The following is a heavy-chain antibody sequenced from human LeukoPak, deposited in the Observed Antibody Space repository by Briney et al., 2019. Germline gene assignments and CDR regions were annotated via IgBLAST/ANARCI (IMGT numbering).Heavy chain of an antibody. J-gene: IGHJ6*03. V-gene: IGHV5-51*01. CDR2: IYPCESDT. D-gene: IGHD3-3*01. Sequence: GESLKISCKGSGYSFTSYWIGWVRQMPGKGLEWMGIIYPCESDTRYSPSFQGQVTISADKSISTAYLQWSSLKASDTAMYYCARAGGASDFWSGYYQAYYYYYMDVWGKGTTVTVSS. CDR3: ARAGGASDFWSGYYQAYYYYYMDV. CDR1: GYSFTSYW.